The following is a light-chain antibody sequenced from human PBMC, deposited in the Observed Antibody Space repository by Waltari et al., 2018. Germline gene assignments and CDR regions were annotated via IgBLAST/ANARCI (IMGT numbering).Light chain of an antibody. J-gene: IGKJ1*01. CDR1: QSLTSW. Sequence: DIQMTQSPSTLSASVRDRVTLTCRASQSLTSWLAWYQQKPGKAPKLLIYKASSLESGVPSRFSGSGSGTEFTLTISSLQPDDFATYHCQQYNGSPWTFGQGTKVEIK. V-gene: IGKV1-5*03. CDR2: KAS. CDR3: QQYNGSPWT.